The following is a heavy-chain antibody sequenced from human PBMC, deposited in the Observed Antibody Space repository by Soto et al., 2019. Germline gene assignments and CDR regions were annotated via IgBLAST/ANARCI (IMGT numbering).Heavy chain of an antibody. CDR1: GCSISSSSYY. V-gene: IGHV4-39*01. CDR2: IYYSGST. D-gene: IGHD4-17*01. Sequence: SETLSLTCTVSGCSISSSSYYWGWIRQPPGKGLEWIGSIYYSGSTYYNPSLKSRVTISVDTSKNQFSLKLSSVTAADTAVYYCARQDYGALIYYYYMDVWGKGTTVTVSS. J-gene: IGHJ6*03. CDR3: ARQDYGALIYYYYMDV.